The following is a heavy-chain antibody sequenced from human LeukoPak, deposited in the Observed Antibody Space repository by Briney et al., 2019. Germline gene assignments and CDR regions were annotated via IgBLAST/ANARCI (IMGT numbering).Heavy chain of an antibody. V-gene: IGHV3-49*04. CDR3: TRGDSSYCGGDCYPVDY. CDR2: IRSKAYGGTT. J-gene: IGHJ4*02. D-gene: IGHD2-21*02. CDR1: GFIFGDYA. Sequence: GGSLRLSCTASGFIFGDYAMSWVRQAPGKGLEWVGFIRSKAYGGTTEYAASVKGRFTISRDDSKSIAYLQMNSLKTEDTAVYYCTRGDSSYCGGDCYPVDYWGQGTLVTVSS.